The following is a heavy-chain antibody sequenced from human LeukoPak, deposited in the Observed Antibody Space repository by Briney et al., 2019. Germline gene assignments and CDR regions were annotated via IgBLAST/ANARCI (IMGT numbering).Heavy chain of an antibody. Sequence: GASVKVSCKASGYTFTGYYMHWVRQAPGQGLEWMGWINPNSGGTNYAQKFQGRVTMTRDTSISTAYMELSRLRSDDTAVYYCARVRGGGSTLAPWGQETLVTVST. J-gene: IGHJ4*02. D-gene: IGHD6-13*01. V-gene: IGHV1-2*02. CDR1: GYTFTGYY. CDR2: INPNSGGT. CDR3: ARVRGGGSTLAP.